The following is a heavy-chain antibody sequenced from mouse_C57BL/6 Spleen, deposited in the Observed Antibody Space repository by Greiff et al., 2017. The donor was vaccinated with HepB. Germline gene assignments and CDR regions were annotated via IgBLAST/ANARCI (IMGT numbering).Heavy chain of an antibody. J-gene: IGHJ4*01. Sequence: VQLVESGPELVKPGASVKISCKASGYAFSSSWMNWVKQRPGKGLEWIGRIYPGDGDTNYNGKFKGKATLTADKSSSTAYMQLSSLTSEDSAVYFCARSWLLRRYAMDYWGQGTSVTVSS. CDR2: IYPGDGDT. V-gene: IGHV1-82*01. CDR3: ARSWLLRRYAMDY. CDR1: GYAFSSSW. D-gene: IGHD2-3*01.